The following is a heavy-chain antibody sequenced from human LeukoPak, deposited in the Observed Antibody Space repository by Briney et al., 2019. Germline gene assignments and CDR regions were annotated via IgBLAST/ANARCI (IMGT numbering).Heavy chain of an antibody. Sequence: GSLRLSCVASRFTFSSYWMSWVRQAPGKGLEWVANIKQDGSEKYYVDSVKGRFTISRDNAKNSLYLQMNSLRAEDTAVYYCARDRVGLWFGDYYYMDVWGKGTTVTISS. J-gene: IGHJ6*03. CDR3: ARDRVGLWFGDYYYMDV. V-gene: IGHV3-7*01. D-gene: IGHD3-10*01. CDR2: IKQDGSEK. CDR1: RFTFSSYW.